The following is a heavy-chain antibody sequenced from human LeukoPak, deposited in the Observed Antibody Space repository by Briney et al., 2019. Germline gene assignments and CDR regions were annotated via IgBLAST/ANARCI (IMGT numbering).Heavy chain of an antibody. CDR2: IYTSGST. D-gene: IGHD3-22*01. J-gene: IGHJ6*03. Sequence: SETLSLTCTVSGGSISSYYWSWIRQPAGKGLEWIGRIYTSGSTNYNPSLKSRVTMSVDTSKNQFSLKLSSVTAADTAVYYCARVSITMIQTYYCYYMDVWGKGTTVTVSS. V-gene: IGHV4-4*07. CDR1: GGSISSYY. CDR3: ARVSITMIQTYYCYYMDV.